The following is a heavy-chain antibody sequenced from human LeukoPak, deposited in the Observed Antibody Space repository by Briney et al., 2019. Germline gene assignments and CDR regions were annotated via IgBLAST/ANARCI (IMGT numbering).Heavy chain of an antibody. D-gene: IGHD2-8*01. J-gene: IGHJ4*02. CDR3: ARLGYCTNGICYTADFDY. Sequence: GGSLRLSCAASGFTFSINAMSWVRQAPGKGLERVSAITDSGGSTYYADSVKGRFTISRDNSKNTLYLQMNSLRAEDTAVYYCARLGYCTNGICYTADFDYWGQGTLVTVSS. V-gene: IGHV3-23*01. CDR2: ITDSGGST. CDR1: GFTFSINA.